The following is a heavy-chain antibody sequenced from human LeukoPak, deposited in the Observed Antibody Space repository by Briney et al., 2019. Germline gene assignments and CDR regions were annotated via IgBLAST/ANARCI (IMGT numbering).Heavy chain of an antibody. Sequence: GGSLRLSCAASGFTVSSNYMSWVRQAPGKGLEWVSVIYSGGSTYYADSVKGRFTISRDNSKNTLYLQMNSLRAEDTAVYYCAGEYSSSWYYDYWGQGTLVTVSS. J-gene: IGHJ4*02. V-gene: IGHV3-66*01. D-gene: IGHD6-13*01. CDR2: IYSGGST. CDR1: GFTVSSNY. CDR3: AGEYSSSWYYDY.